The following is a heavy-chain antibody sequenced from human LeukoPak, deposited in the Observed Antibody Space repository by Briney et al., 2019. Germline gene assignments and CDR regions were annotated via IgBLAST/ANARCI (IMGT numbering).Heavy chain of an antibody. D-gene: IGHD1-26*01. V-gene: IGHV4-59*01. CDR3: ARVRGSRVWDAFDI. CDR1: GGSISSYY. Sequence: SETLSLTCTVSGGSISSYYWSWIRQPPGKGLEWIGYIYYSGSTNYNPSLKSRVTISVDTSKNQFSLKLSSVTAADTAVYYCARVRGSRVWDAFDIWGQGTMITVSS. J-gene: IGHJ3*02. CDR2: IYYSGST.